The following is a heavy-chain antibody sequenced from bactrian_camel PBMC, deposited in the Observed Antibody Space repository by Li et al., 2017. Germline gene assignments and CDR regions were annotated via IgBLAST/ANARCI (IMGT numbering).Heavy chain of an antibody. D-gene: IGHD5*01. J-gene: IGHJ4*01. CDR1: GLSSGDSD. CDR3: VSEMCFVGGLTG. CDR2: IDEDGTT. V-gene: IGHV3S55*01. Sequence: HVQLVESGGGSVQAGETLTLSCAISGLSSGDSDVGWYRQVPGNECELVASIDEDGTTSYDDSVRGRFTISRDNAKNTLYLQMNSLKAEDTGVYYCVSEMCFVGGLTGWGQGPRSPSP.